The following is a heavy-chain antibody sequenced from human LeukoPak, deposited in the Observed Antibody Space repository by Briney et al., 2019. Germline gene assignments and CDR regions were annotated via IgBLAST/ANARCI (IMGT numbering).Heavy chain of an antibody. CDR2: IIPIFGTA. CDR3: ARVAATPLFYYYGMDV. V-gene: IGHV1-69*13. Sequence: GAPVKVSCKASGGTFSSYAISWVRQAPGQGLEWMGGIIPIFGTANYAQKFQGRVTITADESTSTAYMELSSLRSEDTAVYYCARVAATPLFYYYGMDVWGQGTTVTVSS. J-gene: IGHJ6*02. D-gene: IGHD2-15*01. CDR1: GGTFSSYA.